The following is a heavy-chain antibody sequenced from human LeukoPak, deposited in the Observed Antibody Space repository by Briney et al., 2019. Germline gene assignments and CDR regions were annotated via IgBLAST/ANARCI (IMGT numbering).Heavy chain of an antibody. Sequence: SQTLSLTCAISGDSVSTTTSIWNWIRQSPSRGLDWLGRTYYRSKWNYDYADSVKSRITISPDTSENQFSLQLQFVTPEDSAVYYCARRRHANNGVDVWGQGTTVTVSS. V-gene: IGHV6-1*01. CDR2: TYYRSKWNY. CDR3: ARRRHANNGVDV. CDR1: GDSVSTTTSI. J-gene: IGHJ6*02.